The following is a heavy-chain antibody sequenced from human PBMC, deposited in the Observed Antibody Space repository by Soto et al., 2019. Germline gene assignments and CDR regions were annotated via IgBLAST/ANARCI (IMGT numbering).Heavy chain of an antibody. CDR3: ASHPRDSSGYWYYFDY. CDR1: GFTFSSHS. J-gene: IGHJ4*02. D-gene: IGHD3-22*01. CDR2: ISSSSTYI. V-gene: IGHV3-21*01. Sequence: EVQLVESGGGLVKPGGSLRLSCAASGFTFSSHSMNWVRQAPGKGLEWVSSISSSSTYIYYADSVKGRFTISRDNAENSLYLQMNSLRADDTAVYYCASHPRDSSGYWYYFDYWGQGTLVTVSS.